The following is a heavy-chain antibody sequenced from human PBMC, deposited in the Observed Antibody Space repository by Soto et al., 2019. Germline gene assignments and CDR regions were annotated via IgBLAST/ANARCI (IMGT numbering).Heavy chain of an antibody. CDR1: GLSVSGDY. CDR3: ARDYGDYGLVFDI. CDR2: TYSGGPT. V-gene: IGHV3-53*01. Sequence: EVQLVQSGGDLVQPGGSLRLSCAASGLSVSGDYMTWVRQAPGKGLEWVSMTYSGGPTDYADSVKGRFTISVDKSKNTLYLQMHSLRVADTAVYYCARDYGDYGLVFDIWGQGTMVTVSS. D-gene: IGHD4-17*01. J-gene: IGHJ3*02.